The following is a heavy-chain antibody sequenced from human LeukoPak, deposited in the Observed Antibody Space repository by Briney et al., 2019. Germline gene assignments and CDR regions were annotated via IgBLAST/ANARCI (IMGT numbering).Heavy chain of an antibody. J-gene: IGHJ5*02. Sequence: SETLSLTCAVYGGSFSGYYWSWIRQPPGKGLEWIGEINHSGSTNYNPSLKSRVTISVDTSQNQFSLKLSSVTAADTAVYYCARGLYCSSTSCYRRFDPWGQGTLVTVSS. CDR1: GGSFSGYY. D-gene: IGHD2-2*02. CDR3: ARGLYCSSTSCYRRFDP. V-gene: IGHV4-34*01. CDR2: INHSGST.